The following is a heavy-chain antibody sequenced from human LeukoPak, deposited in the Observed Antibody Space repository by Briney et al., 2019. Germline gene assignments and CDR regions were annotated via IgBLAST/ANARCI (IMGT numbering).Heavy chain of an antibody. CDR1: GFTLSNYE. V-gene: IGHV3-48*03. D-gene: IGHD3-3*01. CDR2: ITKGGATV. CDR3: ARLSVSITRRFDL. J-gene: IGHJ5*02. Sequence: GGSLRLSCAPSGFTLSNYEMNWVRLTPGKWLEWISYITKGGATVLYAESVKGRFTISRDNANSSLYLQMNSLRAEDTAVYFCARLSVSITRRFDLWGQGTLVTVSS.